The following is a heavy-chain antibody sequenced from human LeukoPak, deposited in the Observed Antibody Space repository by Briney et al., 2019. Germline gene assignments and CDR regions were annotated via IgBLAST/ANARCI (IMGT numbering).Heavy chain of an antibody. V-gene: IGHV3-30-3*01. Sequence: GGSLRLSCAASGFTFSSYAMYWVRQAPGKGLEWVAVISYDKSNKYYADSVKGRFTISRDNSKNTLYLQMNSLKTEDTAVYYCARDGSPSGTYQQGYFDYWGQRTLVTVSS. CDR2: ISYDKSNK. CDR1: GFTFSSYA. CDR3: ARDGSPSGTYQQGYFDY. J-gene: IGHJ4*02. D-gene: IGHD1-26*01.